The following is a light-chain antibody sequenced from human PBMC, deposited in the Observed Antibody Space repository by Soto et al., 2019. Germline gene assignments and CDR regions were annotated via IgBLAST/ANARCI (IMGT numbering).Light chain of an antibody. CDR2: AAS. CDR1: QRISTY. CDR3: QQSFTTPRT. V-gene: IGKV1-39*01. J-gene: IGKJ2*01. Sequence: DIQMTQSPSSLSASVGDRATITCRASQRISTYLNWYQQKPGKAPKLLIYAASSLQSGVPSTFSGSGSGTDFTLTISSLQPEDFATYDCQQSFTTPRTFGQGTKLEIK.